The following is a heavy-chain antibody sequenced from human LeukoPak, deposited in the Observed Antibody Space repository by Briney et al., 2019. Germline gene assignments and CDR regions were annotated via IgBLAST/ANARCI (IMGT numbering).Heavy chain of an antibody. Sequence: GGSLRLSCAASGFTLDDYSMQWVRQTPGKGLEWVSLITGDGGNTYYAASVKGRFTISRDNSKNSLYLQMNSLRTEDTALYYCAREGPLAVANLFDYWGQGTLVTVSS. V-gene: IGHV3-43*02. D-gene: IGHD6-19*01. CDR2: ITGDGGNT. J-gene: IGHJ4*02. CDR1: GFTLDDYS. CDR3: AREGPLAVANLFDY.